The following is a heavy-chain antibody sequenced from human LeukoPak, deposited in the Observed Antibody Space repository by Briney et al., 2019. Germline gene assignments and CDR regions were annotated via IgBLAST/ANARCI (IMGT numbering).Heavy chain of an antibody. CDR1: GFTFSSYS. CDR2: ISSSSSTI. CDR3: ARDDGSGYQEFYFDY. J-gene: IGHJ4*02. V-gene: IGHV3-48*01. D-gene: IGHD3-22*01. Sequence: GGSLRLSCAASGFTFSSYSTNWVRQAPGRGLEWVSYISSSSSTIYSADSVKGRFTISRDNAKNSLYLQMNSLRAEDTAVYYCARDDGSGYQEFYFDYWGQGTLVTVSS.